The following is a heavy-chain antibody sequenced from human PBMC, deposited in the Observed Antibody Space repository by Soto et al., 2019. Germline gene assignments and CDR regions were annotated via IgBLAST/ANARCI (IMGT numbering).Heavy chain of an antibody. V-gene: IGHV4-59*01. CDR3: ARDYSSSWYPYGMDV. CDR2: IYYSGST. D-gene: IGHD6-13*01. CDR1: GGSISSYY. J-gene: IGHJ6*02. Sequence: VQLQESGPGLVKPSETLSLTCTVSGGSISSYYWSWIRQPPGKGQEWIGYIYYSGSTNYNPSLKSRVTISVDTSKNQFSLKLSSLTAADTAVYYCARDYSSSWYPYGMDVWGQGTTVTVSS.